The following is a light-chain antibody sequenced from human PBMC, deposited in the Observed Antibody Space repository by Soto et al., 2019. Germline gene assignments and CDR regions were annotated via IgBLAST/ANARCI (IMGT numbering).Light chain of an antibody. Sequence: EFVLTQSPGTLSLSPGERATLSCRASQTVRNNYLAWYQQKPGQAPRLLIYDASSRATGIPDRFSGGGSGTDFTLTISRLEPEDFAVYYCQQCSSYNLNCGGGTKVDIK. J-gene: IGKJ4*01. CDR3: QQCSSYNLN. CDR1: QTVRNNY. CDR2: DAS. V-gene: IGKV3-20*01.